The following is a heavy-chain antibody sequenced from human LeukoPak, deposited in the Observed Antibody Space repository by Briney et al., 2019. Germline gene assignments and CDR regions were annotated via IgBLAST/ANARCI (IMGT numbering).Heavy chain of an antibody. CDR2: IYYSGRT. CDR1: LGSTRSSSYY. Sequence: SETLSLTCTVPLGSTRSSSYYCGWIRHPPGKGLEWLGSIYYSGRTYNHPPLKTRVTISVDTSKNQFSLKLSSVTAADTAVYYCAEAYYDFWSGYYAFDYWGQGTLVTVSS. V-gene: IGHV4-39*01. CDR3: AEAYYDFWSGYYAFDY. D-gene: IGHD3-3*01. J-gene: IGHJ4*02.